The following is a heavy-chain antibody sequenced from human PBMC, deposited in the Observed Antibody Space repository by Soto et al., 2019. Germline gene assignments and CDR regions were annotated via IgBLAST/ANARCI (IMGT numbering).Heavy chain of an antibody. Sequence: KTSETLSLTCAVSGGSISSANWWTWVRQPPGKGLEWIGEIYHGGSTSYNPSLKSRVTLSLDKFKNHFSLNLTSVTAADTAVYYCARLSFSYGVDVWGQGTKVTLSS. CDR1: GGSISSANW. CDR3: ARLSFSYGVDV. J-gene: IGHJ6*02. CDR2: IYHGGST. V-gene: IGHV4-4*02.